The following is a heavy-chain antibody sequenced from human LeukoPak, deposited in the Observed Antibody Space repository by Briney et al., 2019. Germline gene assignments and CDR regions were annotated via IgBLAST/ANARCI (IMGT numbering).Heavy chain of an antibody. D-gene: IGHD4-17*01. Sequence: QPGGSLRLSCAASGVTFSSYWMHWVRQTPGKGLVWVSRINSDGSSTHYADSVKGRFTISRDNAKNTLYLQMNSLRAEDTAVYYCTFSSYGDHVGVDAFDIWGQGTMVTVSS. J-gene: IGHJ3*02. CDR1: GVTFSSYW. V-gene: IGHV3-74*01. CDR3: TFSSYGDHVGVDAFDI. CDR2: INSDGSST.